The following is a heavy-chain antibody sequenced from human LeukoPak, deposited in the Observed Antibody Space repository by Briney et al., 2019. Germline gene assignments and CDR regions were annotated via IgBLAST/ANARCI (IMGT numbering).Heavy chain of an antibody. CDR1: GFTFSSYR. Sequence: GGSLRLSCAASGFTFSSYRMNWVRQAPGKGLEWVSSITSSGSYIYYADSLRGRFTISRDNAKNSLYLQMNSLRAEDTAVYYRARGGSYYSFDPWGQGTLVTVSS. D-gene: IGHD1-26*01. CDR3: ARGGSYYSFDP. CDR2: ITSSGSYI. V-gene: IGHV3-21*01. J-gene: IGHJ5*02.